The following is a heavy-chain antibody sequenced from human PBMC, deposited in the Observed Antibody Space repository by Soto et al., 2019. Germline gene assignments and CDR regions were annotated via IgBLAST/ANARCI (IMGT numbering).Heavy chain of an antibody. CDR3: ASIPAGKKYYYYYGMDV. J-gene: IGHJ6*02. CDR1: GYSFTSYW. CDR2: IYPGDSDT. V-gene: IGHV5-51*01. Sequence: GESLKISCKGSGYSFTSYWIGWVRQMPGKGLEWMGIIYPGDSDTRYSPSFQGQVTISADKSISTAYLQWSSLKASDTAMYYCASIPAGKKYYYYYGMDVWGQGTTVTVSS. D-gene: IGHD1-1*01.